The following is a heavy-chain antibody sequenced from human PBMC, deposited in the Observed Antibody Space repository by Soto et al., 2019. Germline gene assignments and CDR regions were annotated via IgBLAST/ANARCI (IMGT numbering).Heavy chain of an antibody. CDR1: GFTFSTYW. J-gene: IGHJ3*01. CDR2: INQDGSVQ. D-gene: IGHD2-21*01. V-gene: IGHV3-7*05. CDR3: AIDLSPKYSTYWVDASDL. Sequence: EVQLVESGGGLVQPGGSLRLSCAASGFTFSTYWMTWVRQAPGKGLEWVANINQDGSVQNYVDSVKGRFTISRDNAENSLSLQMNSLRAEDAAVYYWAIDLSPKYSTYWVDASDLWGQGTMVTVSS.